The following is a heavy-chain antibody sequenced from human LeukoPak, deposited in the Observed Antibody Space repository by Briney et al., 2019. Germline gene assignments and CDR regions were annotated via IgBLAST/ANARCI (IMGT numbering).Heavy chain of an antibody. CDR2: INHSGST. Sequence: SETLSLTCAVYGGSFSGYYWSWIRQPPGKGLEWIGEINHSGSTNYNPSLKSRVTISVDTSKNQFSLKLSSVTAADTAVYYCARHPYRVGAVDYWGQGTLVTVSS. CDR3: ARHPYRVGAVDY. J-gene: IGHJ4*02. CDR1: GGSFSGYY. D-gene: IGHD1-26*01. V-gene: IGHV4-34*01.